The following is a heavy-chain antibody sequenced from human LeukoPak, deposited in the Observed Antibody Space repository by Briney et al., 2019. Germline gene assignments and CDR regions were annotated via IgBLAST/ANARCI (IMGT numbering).Heavy chain of an antibody. CDR3: ARGVAVAGPHYYYYMDV. Sequence: SETLSLTCTVSGGSISSYYRSWLRQPAGKGLEWIGYIYYSGSTNYNPSLKSRVTISVDTSKNQFSLKLSSVTAADTAVYYCARGVAVAGPHYYYYMDVWGKGTTVTVSS. CDR1: GGSISSYY. D-gene: IGHD6-19*01. V-gene: IGHV4-59*01. J-gene: IGHJ6*03. CDR2: IYYSGST.